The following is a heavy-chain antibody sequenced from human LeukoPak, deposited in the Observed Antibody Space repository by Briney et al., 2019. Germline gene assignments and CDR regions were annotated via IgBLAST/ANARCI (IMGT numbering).Heavy chain of an antibody. Sequence: GSLRLSCAASGFTFSSYGMHWVRQAPGKGLEWVAVIWYDGSNKYYADSVKGRFTISRDNSKNTLYLQMNSLRAEDTAVYYCARDSYSSSSGGDYWGQGTLVTVSS. CDR3: ARDSYSSSSGGDY. J-gene: IGHJ4*02. CDR1: GFTFSSYG. CDR2: IWYDGSNK. V-gene: IGHV3-33*01. D-gene: IGHD6-6*01.